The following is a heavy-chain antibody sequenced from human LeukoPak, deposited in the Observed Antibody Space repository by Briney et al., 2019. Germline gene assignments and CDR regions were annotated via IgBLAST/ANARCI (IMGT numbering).Heavy chain of an antibody. CDR3: ARVMHWDTVMARGRGMDV. J-gene: IGHJ6*02. CDR1: GGTFSSYA. V-gene: IGHV1-69*13. Sequence: SVKVSCKASGGTFSSYAISWVRQAPGQGLEWMGGIIPIFGTANYAQKFQGRVTITADESTSTAYMELRSLRSDDTAAYYCARVMHWDTVMARGRGMDVWGQGTTVTVSS. D-gene: IGHD5-18*01. CDR2: IIPIFGTA.